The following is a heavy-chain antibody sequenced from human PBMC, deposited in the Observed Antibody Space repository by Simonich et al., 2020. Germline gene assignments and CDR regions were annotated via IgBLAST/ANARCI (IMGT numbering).Heavy chain of an antibody. J-gene: IGHJ4*02. Sequence: EVQLLESGGGLVQPGGSLRLSCAASGFNFSGFAMSGVRQAPGSVLGWVACMSGSGGGTDYADTVKGRLTISRDNSKNTLYLQMNSLRAEDTAVYYCAKRSGVSITGTFDYWGQGTLVTVSS. D-gene: IGHD1-7*01. CDR1: GFNFSGFA. CDR2: MSGSGGGT. CDR3: AKRSGVSITGTFDY. V-gene: IGHV3-23*01.